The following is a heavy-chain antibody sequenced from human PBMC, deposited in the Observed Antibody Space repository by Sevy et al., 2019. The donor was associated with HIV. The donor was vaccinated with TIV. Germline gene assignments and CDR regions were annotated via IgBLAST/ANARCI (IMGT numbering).Heavy chain of an antibody. CDR2: FSIYNGNT. Sequence: ASVKVCCKASGYTLSSYGISWVRHVPGQGLEWLGWFSIYNGNTDYAQKVQGRVTMTTDTSTNTAYMELRRLRSDDTAVYYCTRERMVRGHRGYYEYHGMDVWGQGTTVTVSS. D-gene: IGHD3-10*01. CDR3: TRERMVRGHRGYYEYHGMDV. CDR1: GYTLSSYG. V-gene: IGHV1-18*01. J-gene: IGHJ6*02.